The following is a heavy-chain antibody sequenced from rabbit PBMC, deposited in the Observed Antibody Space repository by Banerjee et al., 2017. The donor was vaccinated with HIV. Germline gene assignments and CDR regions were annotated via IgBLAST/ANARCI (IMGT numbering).Heavy chain of an antibody. J-gene: IGHJ4*01. D-gene: IGHD4-1*01. CDR1: GFSFSSSYW. CDR3: ARDLAGVIGWNFNL. V-gene: IGHV1S45*01. CDR2: IYTGSSGST. Sequence: GFSFSSSYWMCWVRQAPGKGLEWIACIYTGSSGSTYYANWAKGRFTISKTSSTTVTLQMTSLTAADTATYFCARDLAGVIGWNFNLWGQGTLVTVS.